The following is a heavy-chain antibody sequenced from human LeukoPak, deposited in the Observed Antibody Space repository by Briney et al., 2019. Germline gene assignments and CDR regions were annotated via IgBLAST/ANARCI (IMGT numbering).Heavy chain of an antibody. CDR3: ASNSGYFASSCDY. CDR2: ISAYNGYT. CDR1: GGTFSSYA. Sequence: ASVKVSCKASGGTFSSYAISWVRQAPGQGLEWMGWISAYNGYTKYAQKFRGRVTMTRDTSTSTVYMELSSLRSEDTAVYYCASNSGYFASSCDYWGQGTLVTVSS. J-gene: IGHJ4*02. V-gene: IGHV1-18*01. D-gene: IGHD3-22*01.